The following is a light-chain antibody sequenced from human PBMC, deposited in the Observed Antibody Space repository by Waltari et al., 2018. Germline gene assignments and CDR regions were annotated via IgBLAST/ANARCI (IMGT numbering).Light chain of an antibody. J-gene: IGLJ1*01. Sequence: QSALTQPASVSGSPGPSIPIPCTGTSSHVGGSNYVPWYQQHPGKAPKLVIFEVYNRPSGVSDRFSGSKSGNTASLTISGLQADDESDYYCSSYASTNSHVFGTGTRVTVL. V-gene: IGLV2-14*01. CDR2: EVY. CDR1: SSHVGGSNY. CDR3: SSYASTNSHV.